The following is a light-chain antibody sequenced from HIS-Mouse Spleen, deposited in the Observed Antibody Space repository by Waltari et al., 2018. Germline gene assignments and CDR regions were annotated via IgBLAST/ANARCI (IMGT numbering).Light chain of an antibody. V-gene: IGKV3-15*01. Sequence: EIVMTQSPATLSVSPGERATLPCRASQSVSSNLAWYQQKPGQAPRLLIYGASTRATGIPARFSGSGSGTEFTLTISSMQSEDFAVYYCQQYNNWPRTFSQGTKLEIK. CDR2: GAS. J-gene: IGKJ2*01. CDR1: QSVSSN. CDR3: QQYNNWPRT.